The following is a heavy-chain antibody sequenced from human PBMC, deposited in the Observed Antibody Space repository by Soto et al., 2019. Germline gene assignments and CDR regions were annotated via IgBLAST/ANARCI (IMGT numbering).Heavy chain of an antibody. Sequence: EVHLVESGGGLVQPGGSLRLSCAASGFTFNTYWMHWVRQAPGKGLVWVSRINNDASSTSYADSVKGRLTVSRDNAKNTLYLHLYNLRAEDTAVYYCASGGVAGAGTYYNDFWGRGTLVTVSS. D-gene: IGHD3-10*01. CDR2: INNDASST. V-gene: IGHV3-74*01. J-gene: IGHJ4*02. CDR3: ASGGVAGAGTYYNDF. CDR1: GFTFNTYW.